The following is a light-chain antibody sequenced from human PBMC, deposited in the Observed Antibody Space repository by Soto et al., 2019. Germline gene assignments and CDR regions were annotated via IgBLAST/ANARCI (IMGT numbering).Light chain of an antibody. J-gene: IGKJ1*01. CDR1: QSISIY. V-gene: IGKV1-39*01. Sequence: DIQMTQSPSSLSASVGDRVTITCRASQSISIYLNWYQQQPGKAPKLLIYAASSLQSGVPSRFGGNGSGTDFTLTISTLLPYDFATYYCQQSYSSPPTFGQGTKVDIK. CDR2: AAS. CDR3: QQSYSSPPT.